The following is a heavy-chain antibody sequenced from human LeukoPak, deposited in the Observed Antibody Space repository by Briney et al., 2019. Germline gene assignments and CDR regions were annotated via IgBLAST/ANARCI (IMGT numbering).Heavy chain of an antibody. CDR3: ARKVIGAGVFNY. V-gene: IGHV7-4-1*02. J-gene: IGHJ4*02. Sequence: ASVKVSCKASGYTFTNYGMSWVRQAPGQGLEWMGWINTDTWDPTYAQGFSGRLVFSLDTSVSTAYLQINSLKTEDTAVYYCARKVIGAGVFNYWGQGTLVTVSS. CDR1: GYTFTNYG. CDR2: INTDTWDP. D-gene: IGHD2-21*01.